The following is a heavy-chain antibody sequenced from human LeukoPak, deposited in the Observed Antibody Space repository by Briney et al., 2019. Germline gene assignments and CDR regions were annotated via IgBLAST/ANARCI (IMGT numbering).Heavy chain of an antibody. V-gene: IGHV1-69*01. D-gene: IGHD4-17*01. J-gene: IGHJ4*02. CDR2: IIPIFGTA. CDR3: AKKTDYDLEFDY. CDR1: GGTFSSYA. Sequence: ASVKVSCKASGGTFSSYAISWVRQAPGQGLEWTGGIIPIFGTANYAQKFQGRVTITADESTSTAYMELSSLRSEDTAVYYCAKKTDYDLEFDYWGQGTLVTVSS.